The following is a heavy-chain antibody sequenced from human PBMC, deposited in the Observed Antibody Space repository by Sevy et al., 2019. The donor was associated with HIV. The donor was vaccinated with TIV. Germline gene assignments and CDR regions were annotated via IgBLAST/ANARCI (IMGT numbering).Heavy chain of an antibody. CDR1: GFTFSKYW. Sequence: WGSLRLSCAASGFTFSKYWMGWVRQAPGKGLEWVANMKQDVGQKYYVDSVKGRFTISRDNAKNSLYMQMNSLRAEDTAVYFCARDDGNYYFHYWGQGTLVTVSS. D-gene: IGHD1-7*01. J-gene: IGHJ4*02. V-gene: IGHV3-7*01. CDR2: MKQDVGQK. CDR3: ARDDGNYYFHY.